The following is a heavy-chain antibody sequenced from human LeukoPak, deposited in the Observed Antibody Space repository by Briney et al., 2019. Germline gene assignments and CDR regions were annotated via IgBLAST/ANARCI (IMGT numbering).Heavy chain of an antibody. J-gene: IGHJ6*04. CDR1: GFTFSSYG. V-gene: IGHV3-30*18. D-gene: IGHD5-12*01. Sequence: PGRSLRLSCAASGFTFSSYGMHWVRQAPGKGLEWVAVISYDGSNKYYADSVKGRFTISRDNSKNTLYLQMNSLRAEDTAVYYCAKDLGKWPRRMDVWGKGTTVTVSS. CDR2: ISYDGSNK. CDR3: AKDLGKWPRRMDV.